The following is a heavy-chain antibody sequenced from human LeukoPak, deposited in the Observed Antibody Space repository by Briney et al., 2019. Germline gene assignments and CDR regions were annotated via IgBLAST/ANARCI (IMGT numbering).Heavy chain of an antibody. CDR2: ISWNSGSI. CDR1: GFTFDDYA. D-gene: IGHD6-19*01. V-gene: IGHV3-9*01. CDR3: AKAGSSGWYEGYFDL. Sequence: GGSLGLSCAASGFTFDDYAMHWVRQAPGKGLEWVSGISWNSGSIGYADSVKGRFTISRDNAKNSLYLQMNSLRAEDTALYYCAKAGSSGWYEGYFDLWGRGTLVTVSS. J-gene: IGHJ2*01.